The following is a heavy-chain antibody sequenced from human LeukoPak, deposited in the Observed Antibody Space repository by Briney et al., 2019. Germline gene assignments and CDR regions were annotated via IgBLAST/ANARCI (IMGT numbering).Heavy chain of an antibody. CDR1: GVSISSYY. D-gene: IGHD6-19*01. CDR3: ERVYRSGWLSARDWYLDV. J-gene: IGHJ2*01. Sequence: PSETLSLTCTVAGVSISSYYWSWIRQPPGKGLEWIGYIYYSGSTNYNPSLKSRVTISGDTSKNQFSLKLSSVTVAVTAVYFCERVYRSGWLSARDWYLDVWGRGNLVTVSS. V-gene: IGHV4-59*08. CDR2: IYYSGST.